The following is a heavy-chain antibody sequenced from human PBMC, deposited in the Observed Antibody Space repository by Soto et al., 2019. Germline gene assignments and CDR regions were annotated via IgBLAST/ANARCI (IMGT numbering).Heavy chain of an antibody. CDR1: GGSISSSNW. Sequence: PSETLSLTCAVSGGSISSSNWWSWVRQPPGKGLEWIGEIYHSGSTNYNPSLKSRVTISVDKSKNQFSLKLSSVTAANTAVYYVAYAPSVATNWFDPRGQRTPVTVSS. D-gene: IGHD2-15*01. V-gene: IGHV4-4*02. J-gene: IGHJ5*02. CDR2: IYHSGST. CDR3: AYAPSVATNWFDP.